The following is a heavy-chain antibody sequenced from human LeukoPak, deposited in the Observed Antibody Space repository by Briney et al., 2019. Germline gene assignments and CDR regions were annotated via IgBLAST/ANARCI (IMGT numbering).Heavy chain of an antibody. J-gene: IGHJ4*02. V-gene: IGHV4-59*08. CDR1: GFTVSSNY. D-gene: IGHD3-16*01. CDR3: ARRRGDNKTYYFDY. Sequence: PGGSLRLSCAASGFTVSSNYMTWVRQPPEGGLEWIGYIYYSGSTYYNPSLRSRLSISVDTSKNQFSLKLSSVTAADTAVYYCARRRGDNKTYYFDYWGQGTLVTVSS. CDR2: IYYSGST.